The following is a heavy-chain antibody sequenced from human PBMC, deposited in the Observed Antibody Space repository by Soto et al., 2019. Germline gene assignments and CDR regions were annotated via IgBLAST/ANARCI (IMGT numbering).Heavy chain of an antibody. CDR3: ARREVPASFYYYYGMDV. J-gene: IGHJ6*02. CDR1: GYTFTGYY. Sequence: ASVKVSCKASGYTFTGYYMHWVRQAPGQGLEWMGWINPNSGGTNYAQKFQGRVTMTRDTSISTAYMELSRLRSDDTAVYYCARREVPASFYYYYGMDVWGQGTTVTVSS. CDR2: INPNSGGT. D-gene: IGHD2-2*01. V-gene: IGHV1-2*02.